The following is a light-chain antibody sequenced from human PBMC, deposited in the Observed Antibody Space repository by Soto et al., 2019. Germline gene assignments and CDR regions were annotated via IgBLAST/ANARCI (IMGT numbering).Light chain of an antibody. CDR3: AAWDDSRNAL. V-gene: IGLV1-44*01. J-gene: IGLJ1*01. Sequence: QSVLTQPPSASGTPGQRVTISCSGSXSNIGDNPVNWYQQVPGAAPKLLIYINDQRTPWVHDRFSGSKSGTSASLAISGLQPEDEADYYCAAWDDSRNALFGTGTKVTVL. CDR2: IND. CDR1: XSNIGDNP.